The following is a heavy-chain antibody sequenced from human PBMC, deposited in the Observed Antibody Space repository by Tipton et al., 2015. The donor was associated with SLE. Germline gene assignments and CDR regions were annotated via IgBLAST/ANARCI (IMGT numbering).Heavy chain of an antibody. D-gene: IGHD3-3*01. CDR1: GGSISSYY. CDR2: IYYSGST. CDR3: ARRGYDFWSGYSSDAFDI. V-gene: IGHV4-59*01. J-gene: IGHJ4*02. Sequence: TLSLTCTVSGGSISSYYWSWIRQPPGKGLEWIGYIYYSGSTNYNPSLKSRVTISVDTSKNQFSLKLSSVTAADTAVYYCARRGYDFWSGYSSDAFDIWGQGTLVTVSS.